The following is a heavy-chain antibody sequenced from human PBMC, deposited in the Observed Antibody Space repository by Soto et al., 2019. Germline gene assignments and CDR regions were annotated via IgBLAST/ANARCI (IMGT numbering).Heavy chain of an antibody. V-gene: IGHV5-51*01. D-gene: IGHD6-6*01. CDR3: ARHSRVEYSSSFWFDP. Sequence: GESLKISCKGSGYSFTSYWIGWVRQMPGKGLEWMGIIYPGDSDTRYSPSFQGQVTISADKSISTAYLQWSSLKASDTAMYYCARHSRVEYSSSFWFDPWGQGTLVTVSS. CDR2: IYPGDSDT. CDR1: GYSFTSYW. J-gene: IGHJ5*02.